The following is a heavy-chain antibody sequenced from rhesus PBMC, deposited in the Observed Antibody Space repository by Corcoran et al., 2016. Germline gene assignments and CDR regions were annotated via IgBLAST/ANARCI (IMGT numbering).Heavy chain of an antibody. J-gene: IGHJ4*01. CDR2: RNTYTGNP. Sequence: QVQLVQSGPEVKQPGASVKVSCKASGYSFTTYGMNWVRQAPGQGLEWMGERNTYTGNPTYAPGFTERFVFSMDTSVSTVNLQISSLKGEDTTVYYCARLTYGNYIDYWGQGVLVTVSS. CDR3: ARLTYGNYIDY. V-gene: IGHV7-193*02. CDR1: GYSFTTYG. D-gene: IGHD4-35*01.